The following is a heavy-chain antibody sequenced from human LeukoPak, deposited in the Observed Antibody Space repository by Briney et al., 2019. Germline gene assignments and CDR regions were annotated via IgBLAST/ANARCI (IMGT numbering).Heavy chain of an antibody. CDR2: ISSSGTSI. V-gene: IGHV3-11*01. Sequence: GGSLRLSCAASGFTFSDYSMSRIRQAPGKGLEWVSYISSSGTSIYYADSVKGRFTISRDNAKNSLYLQMNSLRAEDTAVYYCARADSSSWGGNWFDPWGQGTLVTVSS. CDR1: GFTFSDYS. D-gene: IGHD3-22*01. CDR3: ARADSSSWGGNWFDP. J-gene: IGHJ5*02.